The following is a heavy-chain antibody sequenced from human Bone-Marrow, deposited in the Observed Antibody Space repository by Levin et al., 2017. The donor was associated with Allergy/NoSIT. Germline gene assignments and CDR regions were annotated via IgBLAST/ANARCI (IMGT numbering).Heavy chain of an antibody. CDR2: IYYTGST. J-gene: IGHJ5*02. Sequence: SQTLSLTCTVSGASIRSSSYYWGWIRQPPGKGLEWIASIYYTGSTYYNPSLKSRVAMSVDTSKIQFSLKLSSVTAADTAVYYCARHHVRSSGWYPLNWFDPWGQGTLVTVSS. CDR3: ARHHVRSSGWYPLNWFDP. CDR1: GASIRSSSYY. V-gene: IGHV4-39*01. D-gene: IGHD6-19*01.